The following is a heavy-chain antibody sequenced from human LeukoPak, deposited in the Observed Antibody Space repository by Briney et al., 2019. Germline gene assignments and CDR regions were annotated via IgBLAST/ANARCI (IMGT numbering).Heavy chain of an antibody. Sequence: SETLSLTCAVYGGSFSGYYWSWIRQPPGKGLEWIGEINHSGSTNYNPSLKSRVTISVDTSKNQFSLKLSSVTAADTAVYYCARGNDSSGYYFPAFDIWGQGTMVTVSS. D-gene: IGHD3-22*01. CDR3: ARGNDSSGYYFPAFDI. CDR1: GGSFSGYY. CDR2: INHSGST. J-gene: IGHJ3*02. V-gene: IGHV4-34*01.